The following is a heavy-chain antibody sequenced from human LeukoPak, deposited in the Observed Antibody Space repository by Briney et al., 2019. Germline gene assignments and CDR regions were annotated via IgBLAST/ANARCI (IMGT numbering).Heavy chain of an antibody. Sequence: PGGSLRLSCAGSGFPFSIYGMNWVRQAPGKGLEWVSYISSSGSTIYYADSVKGRFTISRDNAKNSLYLQMNSLRAEDTAVYYCARDDFAGATDAFDIWGQGTMVTVSS. D-gene: IGHD1-26*01. CDR2: ISSSGSTI. CDR1: GFPFSIYG. V-gene: IGHV3-48*04. J-gene: IGHJ3*02. CDR3: ARDDFAGATDAFDI.